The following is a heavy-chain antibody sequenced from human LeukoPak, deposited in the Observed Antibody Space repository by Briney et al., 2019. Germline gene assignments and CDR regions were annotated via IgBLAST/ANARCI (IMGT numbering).Heavy chain of an antibody. V-gene: IGHV4-59*08. J-gene: IGHJ4*02. Sequence: PSETLSLTCTVSGGSISSYYWSWIRQPPGKGLEWIGYIYYSGSTSYNPSLKSRVTISVDTSKNQFSLKLSSVTAADTAVYYCARHTGGYEPYYFDYWGQGTLVTVSS. CDR2: IYYSGST. D-gene: IGHD5-12*01. CDR1: GGSISSYY. CDR3: ARHTGGYEPYYFDY.